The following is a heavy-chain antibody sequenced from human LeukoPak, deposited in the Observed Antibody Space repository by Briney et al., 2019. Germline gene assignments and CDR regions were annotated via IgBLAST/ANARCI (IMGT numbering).Heavy chain of an antibody. CDR3: ARYYYDSSIYYYYLDC. J-gene: IGHJ4*02. D-gene: IGHD3-22*01. CDR2: INHSGST. CDR1: GGSFSGYY. Sequence: SETLSLTCAVYGGSFSGYYWSWIRQPPGKGLEWIGEINHSGSTNYNPSLKSRVTISVDTSKNQFSLKLTSVIAADTAVYYCARYYYDSSIYYYYLDCWGQGTLVTVSS. V-gene: IGHV4-34*01.